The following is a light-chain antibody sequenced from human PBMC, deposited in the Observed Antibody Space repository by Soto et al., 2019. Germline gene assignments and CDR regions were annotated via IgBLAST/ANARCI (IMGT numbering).Light chain of an antibody. J-gene: IGKJ1*01. V-gene: IGKV3-20*01. CDR2: GAS. CDR1: QSIGNSY. CDR3: QQYGDSRT. Sequence: EIVLTQSPGTLSVSPGERATLSCRASQSIGNSYLAWYQQKPGQAPRLLIYGASSGATGIPDRFSGSGSGTDFTLTISRLEPEDFAVYYCQQYGDSRTFGQGTRVEI.